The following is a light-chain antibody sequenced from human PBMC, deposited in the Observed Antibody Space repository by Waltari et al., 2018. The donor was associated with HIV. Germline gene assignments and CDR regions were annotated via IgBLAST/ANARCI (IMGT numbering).Light chain of an antibody. CDR3: QQRNTYPPF. CDR2: SAS. Sequence: DTQLTKSPSFMSASVGDRVTITCRASQGISSYLAWYQQKPGKAPNLLIYSASTLQNGVPLRFSGSGSGTEFTLTISDLQPEDFATYYCQQRNTYPPFFGGGTKVDIK. V-gene: IGKV1-9*01. CDR1: QGISSY. J-gene: IGKJ4*01.